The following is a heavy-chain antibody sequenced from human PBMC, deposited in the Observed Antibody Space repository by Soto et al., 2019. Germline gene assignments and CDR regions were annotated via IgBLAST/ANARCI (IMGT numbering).Heavy chain of an antibody. CDR2: IIPIFGTA. J-gene: IGHJ5*02. CDR1: GGAFSSYA. Sequence: SVKVSCKASGGAFSSYAISWVRQAPGQGLEWMGGIIPIFGTANYAQKFQGRVTITADESTSTAYMELSSLRSEDTAVYYCARGGIVVVPDPWGFDPWGQGTLVTVSS. D-gene: IGHD2-2*01. V-gene: IGHV1-69*13. CDR3: ARGGIVVVPDPWGFDP.